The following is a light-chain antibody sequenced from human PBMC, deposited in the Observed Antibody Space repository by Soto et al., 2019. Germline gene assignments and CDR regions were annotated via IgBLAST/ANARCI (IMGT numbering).Light chain of an antibody. J-gene: IGKJ4*01. V-gene: IGKV3-20*01. CDR2: GAY. CDR1: QSVSSSF. CDR3: KQYDSSPLT. Sequence: EIVLTQSPGTLALSPGERATLSCRASQSVSSSFLAWYQQKPGQAPRLLIYGAYSRATGMPDRFSGSGSGTDFTLTISRLEPEDCAVYYCKQYDSSPLTFGGGTKVEIK.